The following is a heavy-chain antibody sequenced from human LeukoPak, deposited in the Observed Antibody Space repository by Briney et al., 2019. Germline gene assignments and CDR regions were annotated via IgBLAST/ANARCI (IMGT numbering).Heavy chain of an antibody. Sequence: GGSLRLSCAASGFTLSSYSMIWVRQAPGKGLEWVSSISSSSLYIYFADSVKGRFTISRDNAKHSLYLQMNTLRAEDTAVYYCARAPRVVAGARGHYYMDAWGKGTTVTVSS. CDR2: ISSSSLYI. J-gene: IGHJ6*03. CDR1: GFTLSSYS. V-gene: IGHV3-21*01. D-gene: IGHD2-2*01. CDR3: ARAPRVVAGARGHYYMDA.